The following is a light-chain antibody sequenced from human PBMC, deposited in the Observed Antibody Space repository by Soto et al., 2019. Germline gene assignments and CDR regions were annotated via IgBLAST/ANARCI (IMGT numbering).Light chain of an antibody. CDR1: QSVRSNY. CDR3: QQYKDWPTT. CDR2: HAS. J-gene: IGKJ1*01. Sequence: EIVLTQSPGTLSLSLGERATLSCRASQSVRSNYLAWSQQKPGQAPRLLIYHASNRATGIPTRFSGSGAGTDFTLTITSLQSEDFGVYFCQQYKDWPTTFGQGTKVDIK. V-gene: IGKV3D-20*02.